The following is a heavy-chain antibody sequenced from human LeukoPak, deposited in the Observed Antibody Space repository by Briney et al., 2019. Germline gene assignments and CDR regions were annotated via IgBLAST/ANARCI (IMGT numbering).Heavy chain of an antibody. Sequence: PGGSLRLSCAASGFTFSSYSMNWVRQAPGKGLEWVSSISSSSSYIYYADSVKGRFTISRDNAKNSLYLQMNTLRAEDTAVYYCASITLVRGAAGRLDSFDIWGQGTMVTVSS. CDR3: ASITLVRGAAGRLDSFDI. CDR2: ISSSSSYI. D-gene: IGHD3-10*01. CDR1: GFTFSSYS. J-gene: IGHJ3*02. V-gene: IGHV3-21*01.